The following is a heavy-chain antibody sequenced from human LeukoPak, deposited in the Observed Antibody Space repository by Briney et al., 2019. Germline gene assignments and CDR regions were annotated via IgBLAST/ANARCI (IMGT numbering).Heavy chain of an antibody. J-gene: IGHJ5*01. CDR3: AKEGAYPIITYDS. CDR1: GFGFSVYW. Sequence: GGSLRLSCAASGFGFSVYWMHWVRQAPGKGLVWVAHINEDGTSASHADSVKGRFTISRDNAKNTLYLQMDSLRAEDTAVYYCAKEGAYPIITYDSWGQGALVTVSS. V-gene: IGHV3-74*01. D-gene: IGHD3-10*01. CDR2: INEDGTSA.